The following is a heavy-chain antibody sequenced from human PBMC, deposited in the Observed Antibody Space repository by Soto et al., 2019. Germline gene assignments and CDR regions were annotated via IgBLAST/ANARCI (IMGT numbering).Heavy chain of an antibody. V-gene: IGHV4-39*01. Sequence: PSETLSLTCTVSGGSISSSSYYWGWIRQPPGKGLEWIGSIYYSGSTYYNPSLKSRVTISVDTSKNQFSLKLSSVTAADTAVYYCARHSDSSSWYSDVVFAPYYYYYYGMDVWGQGTTVTVSS. J-gene: IGHJ6*02. D-gene: IGHD6-13*01. CDR1: GGSISSSSYY. CDR3: ARHSDSSSWYSDVVFAPYYYYYYGMDV. CDR2: IYYSGST.